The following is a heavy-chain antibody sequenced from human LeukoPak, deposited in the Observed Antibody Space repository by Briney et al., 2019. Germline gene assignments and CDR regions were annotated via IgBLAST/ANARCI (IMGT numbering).Heavy chain of an antibody. CDR2: FDPEDGET. CDR3: VAARIDWGRNWFDP. D-gene: IGHD3-9*01. Sequence: ASVKLSCKVSGDIITELAIHWVRQAPGKGLEWMGGFDPEDGETTYAQKFQGRVRMTEDTSTDTSYTEVSSLESDDAAVYYCVAARIDWGRNWFDPWGQGTLLIVSS. J-gene: IGHJ5*02. V-gene: IGHV1-24*01. CDR1: GDIITELA.